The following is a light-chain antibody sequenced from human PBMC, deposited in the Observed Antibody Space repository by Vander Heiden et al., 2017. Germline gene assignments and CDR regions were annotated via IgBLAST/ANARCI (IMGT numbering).Light chain of an antibody. J-gene: IGKJ1*01. Sequence: DIQMTQSPSSLSASVGDRVTITCQASQDISNYLNWYQQKPGKAPKRLIDDASNLETGVPSRVSGSGSGTDVTFTISSLQPEDSATYYCQQYDNLRWTFGQGTKVEIK. CDR2: DAS. CDR3: QQYDNLRWT. V-gene: IGKV1-33*01. CDR1: QDISNY.